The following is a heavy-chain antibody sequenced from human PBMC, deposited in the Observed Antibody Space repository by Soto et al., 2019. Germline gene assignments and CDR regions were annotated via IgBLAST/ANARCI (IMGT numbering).Heavy chain of an antibody. J-gene: IGHJ4*02. D-gene: IGHD3-3*01. CDR2: FDPEDGET. V-gene: IGHV1-24*01. CDR3: ATVTNYDFWSGHAAIDY. Sequence: ASVKVSCKVSGYTLTELSMHWVRQAPGKGLEWMGGFDPEDGETIYAQKFQGRVTMTEDTSTDTAYMELSSLRSEDTAVYYCATVTNYDFWSGHAAIDYWGQGTLVTVSS. CDR1: GYTLTELS.